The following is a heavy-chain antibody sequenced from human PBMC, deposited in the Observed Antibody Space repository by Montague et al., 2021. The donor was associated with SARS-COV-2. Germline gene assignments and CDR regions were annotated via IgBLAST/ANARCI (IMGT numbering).Heavy chain of an antibody. CDR1: GSFFASSSFY. CDR3: VRGGGGRESSLYYGLDV. CDR2: VFYTGTT. J-gene: IGHJ6*02. Sequence: SETLSLTCTVSGSFFASSSFYWGWIRQPPGKGLEWLGNVFYTGTTSYNPSLKSRVTISMDTSKNQFSLNLRSMTAADTAVYYCVRGGGGRESSLYYGLDVWGQGTTVTVSS. D-gene: IGHD2-15*01. V-gene: IGHV4-39*07.